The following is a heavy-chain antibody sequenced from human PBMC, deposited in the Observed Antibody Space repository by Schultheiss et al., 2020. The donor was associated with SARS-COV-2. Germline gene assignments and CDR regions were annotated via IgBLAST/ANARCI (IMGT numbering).Heavy chain of an antibody. CDR1: GGSFSGYY. CDR3: ARGGDIVATFDY. J-gene: IGHJ4*02. V-gene: IGHV4-59*08. CDR2: ISYSGST. D-gene: IGHD5-12*01. Sequence: SETLSLTCAVYGGSFSGYYWGWIRQPPGKGLEWIGYISYSGSTNYNPSLKSRVTISVDTSKNQFSLKLSSVTAADTAVYYCARGGDIVATFDYWGQGTLVTVSS.